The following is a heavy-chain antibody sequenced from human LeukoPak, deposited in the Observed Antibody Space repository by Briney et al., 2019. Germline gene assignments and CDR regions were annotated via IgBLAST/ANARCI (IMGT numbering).Heavy chain of an antibody. CDR2: IYYSGST. Sequence: SETLSLTCTVSGGSISSGDYYWSWIRQPPGKGLEWIGYIYYSGSTYYNPSLKSRVTISVDTSKNQFSLKLSSVTAADTAVYYCASWYYDFWSGYRSGFDYWGQGTLVTVSS. D-gene: IGHD3-3*01. J-gene: IGHJ4*02. CDR1: GGSISSGDYY. V-gene: IGHV4-30-4*08. CDR3: ASWYYDFWSGYRSGFDY.